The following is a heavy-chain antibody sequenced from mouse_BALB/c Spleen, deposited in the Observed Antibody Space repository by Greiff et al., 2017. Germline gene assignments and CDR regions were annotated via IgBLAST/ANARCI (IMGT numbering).Heavy chain of an antibody. Sequence: VQLKQSGPELVKPGASVKISCKASGYSFTGYFMNWVMQSHGKSLEWIGRINPYNGDTFYNQKFKGKATLTVDKSSSTAHMELRSLASEDSAVYYCARGEYGNYSFAYWGQGTLVTVSA. D-gene: IGHD2-10*02. V-gene: IGHV1-20*02. CDR2: INPYNGDT. CDR3: ARGEYGNYSFAY. CDR1: GYSFTGYF. J-gene: IGHJ3*01.